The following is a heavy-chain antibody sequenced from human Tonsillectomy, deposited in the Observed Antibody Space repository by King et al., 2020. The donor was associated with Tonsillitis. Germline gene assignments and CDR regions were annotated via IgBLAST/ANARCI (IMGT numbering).Heavy chain of an antibody. CDR2: INPSGGST. CDR1: GYTFTNYS. CDR3: ARATSQSYDCSGYAFAY. Sequence: QLVQSGAEVKKPGASVKVSCKASGYTFTNYSMHWVRQAPGQGLQWMGIINPSGGSTRYAQKFQGRVTMTRDTSTSTVYMELSSLRSEDTDVYYCARATSQSYDCSGYAFAYWGQGTLVTVSS. J-gene: IGHJ4*02. D-gene: IGHD3-22*01. V-gene: IGHV1-46*01.